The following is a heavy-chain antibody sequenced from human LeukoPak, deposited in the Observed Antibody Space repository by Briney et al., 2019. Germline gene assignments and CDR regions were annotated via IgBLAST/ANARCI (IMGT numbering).Heavy chain of an antibody. V-gene: IGHV4-59*12. CDR2: IYHSGST. D-gene: IGHD1-26*01. Sequence: SETLSLTCTVSGGSISSYYWSWIRQPPGEGLEWIGEIYHSGSTTYNPSLKSRVTISVDKSKNQFSLKLTSVTAADTAVYYCARGSGSYSARYYFDYWGQGTLVTVSS. CDR3: ARGSGSYSARYYFDY. CDR1: GGSISSYY. J-gene: IGHJ4*02.